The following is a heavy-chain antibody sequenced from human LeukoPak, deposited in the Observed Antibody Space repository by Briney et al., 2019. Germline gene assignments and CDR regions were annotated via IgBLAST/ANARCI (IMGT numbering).Heavy chain of an antibody. J-gene: IGHJ6*03. V-gene: IGHV1-2*02. CDR1: GYTFTGYY. D-gene: IGHD6-13*01. Sequence: ASVKVSCKASGYTFTGYYMHLVRQATGHGLEWMGWINPNSSGTNYAQKFQGRVTMTRDTSISTAYMELSRLRSDDTAVYYCARDNSSSWYSTEYYYYYMDVWGKGTTVTVSS. CDR3: ARDNSSSWYSTEYYYYYMDV. CDR2: INPNSSGT.